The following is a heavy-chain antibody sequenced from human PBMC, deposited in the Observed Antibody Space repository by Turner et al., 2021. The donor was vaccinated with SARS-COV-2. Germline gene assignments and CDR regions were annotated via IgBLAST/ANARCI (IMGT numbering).Heavy chain of an antibody. V-gene: IGHV4-30-4*01. D-gene: IGHD1-7*01. CDR2: IYYSGST. J-gene: IGHJ4*02. CDR3: ARVPRYNWNYSFDY. Sequence: QVQLQESGPGLVKPSQPLSLTCTVSGGSISSGDYYWSWIRQPPGKGLEWIGYIYYSGSTYYNPSLKSRITISVDTSKNQFSLKLSSVTAADTAVYYWARVPRYNWNYSFDYWGQGTLVTVSS. CDR1: GGSISSGDYY.